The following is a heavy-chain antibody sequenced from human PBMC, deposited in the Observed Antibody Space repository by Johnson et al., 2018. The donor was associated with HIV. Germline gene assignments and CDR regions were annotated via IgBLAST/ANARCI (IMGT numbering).Heavy chain of an antibody. CDR1: GFTFRSYA. CDR2: ISYDGSNK. D-gene: IGHD3-22*01. V-gene: IGHV3-30*04. Sequence: QVQLVESGGGVVQPGRSLRLSCAASGFTFRSYAMHWVRQAPGKGLEWVTVISYDGSNKYYADSVQGRFTISRDNSKNTLYLQMNSLRAEDTAVYYCAREGYDSSGYSDAFDIWGQGTMVTVSS. J-gene: IGHJ3*02. CDR3: AREGYDSSGYSDAFDI.